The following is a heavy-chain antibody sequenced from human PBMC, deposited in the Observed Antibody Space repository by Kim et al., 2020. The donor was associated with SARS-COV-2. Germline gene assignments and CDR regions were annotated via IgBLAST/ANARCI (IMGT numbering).Heavy chain of an antibody. Sequence: GGSLRLSCAASGFTFSSYAMSWVRQSPGRGLEWVAAISNDGVGTYHADSVKGQFTISRDNSKNTLYLQMGSLRVEDTAVYYCTKAPEGYCRGARCYPLDYWGQGTLVTVSS. V-gene: IGHV3-23*01. D-gene: IGHD2-15*01. CDR3: TKAPEGYCRGARCYPLDY. CDR2: ISNDGVGT. J-gene: IGHJ4*02. CDR1: GFTFSSYA.